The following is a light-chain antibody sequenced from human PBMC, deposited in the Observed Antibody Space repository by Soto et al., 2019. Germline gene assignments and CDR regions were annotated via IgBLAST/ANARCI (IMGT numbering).Light chain of an antibody. J-gene: IGKJ4*01. V-gene: IGKV1-5*03. Sequence: DIQMTQSPSTLSASVGYRITITSRASQTISTWLAWYQQKPGKATKLMIYKASGLESGVPSRFSGSGSGTDFTLTISSLQPDDFADYYCQQYDSYYPLTFGGGTKVDIK. CDR3: QQYDSYYPLT. CDR1: QTISTW. CDR2: KAS.